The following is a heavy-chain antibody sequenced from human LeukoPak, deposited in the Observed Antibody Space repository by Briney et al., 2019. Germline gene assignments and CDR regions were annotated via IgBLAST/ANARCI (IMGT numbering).Heavy chain of an antibody. V-gene: IGHV3-74*01. D-gene: IGHD3-22*01. CDR1: GFTFSSYG. CDR2: INSDGINT. J-gene: IGHJ5*02. CDR3: ARDYYMGIVDQ. Sequence: PGGSLRLSCAASGFTFSSYGMHWVRQAPGKGLVWVSRINSDGINTSYADSVKGRFTISRDNAKNTLYLQMNSLRVEDTSVYYCARDYYMGIVDQWGQGTRVTVSS.